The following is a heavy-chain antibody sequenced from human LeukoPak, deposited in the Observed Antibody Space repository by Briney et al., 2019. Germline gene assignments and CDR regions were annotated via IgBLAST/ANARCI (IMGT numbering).Heavy chain of an antibody. CDR2: LSYDGSDR. D-gene: IGHD3-22*01. V-gene: IGHV3-30*01. CDR3: ARYRINMMVLVHDSGLDL. Sequence: GGSPRLSCAASGFTLSEYGIHWVRQAPGKGLEWVAVLSYDGSDRYYADSVNGRFTISRDISSDTVSLQMNRLRVEDTALYFCARYRINMMVLVHDSGLDLWGQGTLVTVSS. CDR1: GFTLSEYG. J-gene: IGHJ5*02.